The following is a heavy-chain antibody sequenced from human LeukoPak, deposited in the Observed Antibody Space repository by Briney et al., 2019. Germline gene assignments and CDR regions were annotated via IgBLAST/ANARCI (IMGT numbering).Heavy chain of an antibody. Sequence: ASVKVSCKASGYTFTSYYMHWVRQAPGQGLEWMGIINPSGGSTNYAQKFQGRVTMTRDTSTSTVSMELSSLRSEDTAVYYCARDLYHRYYHNSGHAFDYWGQGTLVTVSS. CDR2: INPSGGST. J-gene: IGHJ4*02. CDR1: GYTFTSYY. D-gene: IGHD3-22*01. V-gene: IGHV1-46*01. CDR3: ARDLYHRYYHNSGHAFDY.